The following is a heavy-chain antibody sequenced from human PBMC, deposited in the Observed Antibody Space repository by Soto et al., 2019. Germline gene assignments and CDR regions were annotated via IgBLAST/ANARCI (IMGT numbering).Heavy chain of an antibody. CDR2: IYYSGST. CDR1: GGSISSSSYY. D-gene: IGHD4-4*01. Sequence: TLSLTCTVSGGSISSSSYYWGWIRQPPGKGLEWIGSIYYSGSTYYNPSLKSRVTISVDTSKNQFSLKLSSVTAADTAVYYCAILTVTANYYYYYGMDVWGQGTTVTVSS. J-gene: IGHJ6*02. CDR3: AILTVTANYYYYYGMDV. V-gene: IGHV4-39*01.